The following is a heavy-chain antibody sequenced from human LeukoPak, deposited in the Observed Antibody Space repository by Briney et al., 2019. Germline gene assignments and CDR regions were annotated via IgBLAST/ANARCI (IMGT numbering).Heavy chain of an antibody. V-gene: IGHV4-59*01. D-gene: IGHD3-10*01. CDR2: IYYSGST. Sequence: SETLSLTCTVSGGSISNYYWSWIRQPPGKGLEWIGFIYYSGSTNYNPSLKSRVTISVDTSKNQFSLKVRSVTPADTAVYYCAKSNGYGLVDIWGQGTMVTVSS. CDR3: AKSNGYGLVDI. CDR1: GGSISNYY. J-gene: IGHJ3*02.